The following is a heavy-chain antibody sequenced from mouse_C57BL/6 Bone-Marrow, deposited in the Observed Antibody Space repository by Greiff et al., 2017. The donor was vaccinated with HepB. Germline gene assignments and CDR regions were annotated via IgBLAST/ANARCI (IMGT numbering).Heavy chain of an antibody. J-gene: IGHJ1*03. CDR2: INPNNGGT. D-gene: IGHD2-2*01. CDR3: ASHYYGYDWEYFDV. V-gene: IGHV1-18*01. Sequence: EVQLQQSGPELVKPGASVKIPCKASGYTFTDYNMDWVKQSHGKSLEWIGDINPNNGGTIYNQKFKGKATLTVDKSSSTAYMELRSLTSEDTAVYYCASHYYGYDWEYFDVWGTGTTVTVSS. CDR1: GYTFTDYN.